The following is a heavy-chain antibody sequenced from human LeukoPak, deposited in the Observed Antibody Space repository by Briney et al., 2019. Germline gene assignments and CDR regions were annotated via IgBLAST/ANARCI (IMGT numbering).Heavy chain of an antibody. Sequence: GGSLRLSCAASGFTFSSYGMHWVRQAPGKGLEWVAVISYDGSNKYYADSVKGRFTISRDNSKNTLYLQMNSLRAEDTAVYYCAKVEGIAAAGRKWGIYYFDYWGQGTLVTVSS. CDR1: GFTFSSYG. J-gene: IGHJ4*02. V-gene: IGHV3-30*18. CDR2: ISYDGSNK. D-gene: IGHD6-13*01. CDR3: AKVEGIAAAGRKWGIYYFDY.